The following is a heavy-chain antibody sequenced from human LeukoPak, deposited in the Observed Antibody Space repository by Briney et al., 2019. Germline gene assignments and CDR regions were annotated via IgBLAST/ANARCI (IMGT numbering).Heavy chain of an antibody. D-gene: IGHD3-22*01. V-gene: IGHV3-23*01. CDR3: AGTNYYDSSGYYSSFDY. Sequence: GGSLRLSCAASRLTFGNYAMSWVRQAPGKGLEWVSGISGRAESSYYADSVQGRFTISRDNSKNTLYLQMNSLRAEDTAVYYCAGTNYYDSSGYYSSFDYWGQGTLVTVSS. J-gene: IGHJ4*02. CDR2: ISGRAESS. CDR1: RLTFGNYA.